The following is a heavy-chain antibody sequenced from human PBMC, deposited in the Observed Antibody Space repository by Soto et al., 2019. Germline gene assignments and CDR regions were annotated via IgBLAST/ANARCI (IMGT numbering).Heavy chain of an antibody. J-gene: IGHJ4*02. D-gene: IGHD1-1*01. CDR1: GFTFSAYW. V-gene: IGHV3-74*01. CDR3: ARGPRVSSTGTGAH. Sequence: EVHLVESGGALVKPGESLRLSCAVSGFTFSAYWMHWVRQVPGKGLTWVSRISDDGSTATYADSVKGRFVISRDNAKNSLYLEMKTLRADDSGLYYCARGPRVSSTGTGAHWGRGTLVTVSS. CDR2: ISDDGSTA.